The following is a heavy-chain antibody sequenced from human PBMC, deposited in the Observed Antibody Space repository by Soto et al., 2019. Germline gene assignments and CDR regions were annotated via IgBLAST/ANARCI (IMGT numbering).Heavy chain of an antibody. J-gene: IGHJ4*02. CDR3: AKGADAVVAASYFDY. V-gene: IGHV3-30*18. Sequence: QVQLVESGGGVVQPGRSLRLSCAASGFTFSSYGIHWVRQAPGKGLEWVAVISYDGSNKYYADSVKGRFTISRDNSEXTLYLHMNSLRAEDTAVYYCAKGADAVVAASYFDYWGQGTLVTVSS. CDR2: ISYDGSNK. D-gene: IGHD2-15*01. CDR1: GFTFSSYG.